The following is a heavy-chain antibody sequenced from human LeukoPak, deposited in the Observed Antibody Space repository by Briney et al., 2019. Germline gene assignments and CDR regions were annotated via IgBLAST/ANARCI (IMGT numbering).Heavy chain of an antibody. J-gene: IGHJ5*02. Sequence: GGSLRLSCAASGFTFSSYAMSWVRQAPGKGLKWVSAISGSGSSTYYADSVKGRFTISRDNSKNTLYLQMNSLRAEDTAVYYCAKAPTDYGDYGGWFDPWGQGTLVTVSS. CDR1: GFTFSSYA. CDR3: AKAPTDYGDYGGWFDP. D-gene: IGHD4-17*01. CDR2: ISGSGSST. V-gene: IGHV3-23*01.